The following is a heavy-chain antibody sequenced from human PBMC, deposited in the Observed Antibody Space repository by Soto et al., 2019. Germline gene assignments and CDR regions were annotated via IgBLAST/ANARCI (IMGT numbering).Heavy chain of an antibody. D-gene: IGHD3-3*01. Sequence: EVQLLESGGGLVQPGGSLRLSCAASGFTFSSYALSWVRQAPGKGLEWVSGISGSGGSTYNADSVKGRFTISRDNSKNTLYLQMNSLRAEDTAVYYCAKSGGVTIFGSDAFEIWGQGTMVTVSS. CDR2: ISGSGGST. V-gene: IGHV3-23*01. CDR1: GFTFSSYA. CDR3: AKSGGVTIFGSDAFEI. J-gene: IGHJ3*02.